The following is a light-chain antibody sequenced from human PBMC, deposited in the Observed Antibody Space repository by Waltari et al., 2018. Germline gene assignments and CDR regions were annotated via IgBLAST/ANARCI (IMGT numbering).Light chain of an antibody. CDR3: SSYTSSSTWV. CDR1: SSAVGGYNF. V-gene: IGLV2-14*01. Sequence: QSALTQPASVSGSPGQSITISCPGTSSAVGGYNFVSWYQQHPGKAPKFMIYDVSNRPSGVSSRFSGSKSGNTASLTISGLQAEDEADYYCSSYTSSSTWVFGGGTKVTVL. CDR2: DVS. J-gene: IGLJ3*02.